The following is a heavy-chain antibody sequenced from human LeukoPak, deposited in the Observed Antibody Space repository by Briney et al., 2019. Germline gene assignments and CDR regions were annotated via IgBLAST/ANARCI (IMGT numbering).Heavy chain of an antibody. J-gene: IGHJ3*02. CDR3: ARDAFDI. CDR2: ISNTNSYI. CDR1: GFTFSSYS. V-gene: IGHV3-21*01. Sequence: GGSLRLSCAASGFTFSSYSMNWVRQAPGKGLEWVSCISNTNSYIYYADSVKGRFTISRDNAKNSLYLQMNSLRAEDTAVYYCARDAFDIWGQGTMVTVSS.